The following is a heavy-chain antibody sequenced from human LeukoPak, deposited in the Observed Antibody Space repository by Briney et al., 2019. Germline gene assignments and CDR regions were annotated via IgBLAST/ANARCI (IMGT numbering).Heavy chain of an antibody. CDR1: GFSFSDYA. D-gene: IGHD3-10*01. V-gene: IGHV3-23*01. CDR3: AKLEGPTFT. Sequence: GGSLRLSCAASGFSFSDYAMSWVRQAPGKGLEWVSGIGSDGTTHHAESVKGRFAISRDNSKSTLYLQMNSLRAEDTAVYYCAKLEGPTFTWGQGTLVTVSS. CDR2: IGSDGTT. J-gene: IGHJ4*02.